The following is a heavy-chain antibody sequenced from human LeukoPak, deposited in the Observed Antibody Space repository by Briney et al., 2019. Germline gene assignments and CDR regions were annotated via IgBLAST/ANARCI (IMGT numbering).Heavy chain of an antibody. V-gene: IGHV4-4*09. CDR2: IHSDGTT. J-gene: IGHJ4*02. Sequence: SETLSLTCSVSGGSPTNYYWGWIRQPPGKGLEFIGYIHSDGTTNYDSSLQSRVAISLDTSKIQFSLRLYSVTAADTALYLCARLNFRGGEALHFDSWGQGTLVNVSS. CDR3: ARLNFRGGEALHFDS. D-gene: IGHD3-16*01. CDR1: GGSPTNYY.